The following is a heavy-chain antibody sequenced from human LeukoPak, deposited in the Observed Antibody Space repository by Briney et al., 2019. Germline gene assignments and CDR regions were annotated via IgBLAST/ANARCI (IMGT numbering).Heavy chain of an antibody. CDR3: ARVTGSYAEIDY. V-gene: IGHV3-21*01. CDR1: GFTFSSYN. J-gene: IGHJ4*02. CDR2: ISSTSSYI. Sequence: PGGSLRLSCEASGFTFSSYNMNWVRQAPGKGLEWVSSISSTSSYIYYTDSLKGRFTISRDNAKNSLYLQMNDLRAEDTAVYYCARVTGSYAEIDYWGQGTLVTVSS. D-gene: IGHD2-2*01.